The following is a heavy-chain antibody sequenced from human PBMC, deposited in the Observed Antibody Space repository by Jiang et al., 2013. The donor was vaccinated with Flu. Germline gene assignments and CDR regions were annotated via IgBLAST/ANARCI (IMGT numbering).Heavy chain of an antibody. J-gene: IGHJ4*02. D-gene: IGHD3-22*01. Sequence: GAEVKKPGSSVKVSCKASGGTFSSYPISWVRQAPGEGLEWMGRIKTISDTTNYAQKFKGRVTITADKSTSTVYMDLISLRSDDTAVYYCAREASSGYLRYWGQGTLVTVSS. CDR2: IKTISDTT. V-gene: IGHV1-69*06. CDR3: AREASSGYLRY. CDR1: GGTFSSYP.